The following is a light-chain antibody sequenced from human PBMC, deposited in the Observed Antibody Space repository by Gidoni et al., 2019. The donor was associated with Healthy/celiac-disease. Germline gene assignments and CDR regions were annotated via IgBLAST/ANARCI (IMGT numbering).Light chain of an antibody. CDR3: QQSYSTPTT. CDR2: AAS. Sequence: DIQMTQSPSSLSASVGDRVTITCRASQSISSYLNWYQQKPGKAPKLLIYAASSLQRGVPSRCSGSGSGTDFTITISSLQPEDFATYYCQQSYSTPTTFGQGTKLEIK. J-gene: IGKJ2*01. CDR1: QSISSY. V-gene: IGKV1-39*01.